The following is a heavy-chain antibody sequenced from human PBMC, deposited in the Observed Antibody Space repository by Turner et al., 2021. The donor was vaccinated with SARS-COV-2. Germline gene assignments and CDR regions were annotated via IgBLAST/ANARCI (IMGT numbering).Heavy chain of an antibody. CDR2: VYYRGNT. D-gene: IGHD4-4*01. Sequence: LHLQESVSGLVKPSETLSLTCSVSGLSISSSSSYWGWLRQPPGKGTEWIGSVYYRGNTYYNPSLESRVTISVDTSNNQFSLKLNSVTAADTAVYYCARVKSTVTTYYYYYMDVWGKGTTVTVSS. V-gene: IGHV4-39*01. CDR3: ARVKSTVTTYYYYYMDV. CDR1: GLSISSSSSY. J-gene: IGHJ6*03.